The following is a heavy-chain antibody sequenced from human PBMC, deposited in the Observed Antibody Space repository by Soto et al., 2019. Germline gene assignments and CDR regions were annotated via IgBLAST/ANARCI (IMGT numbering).Heavy chain of an antibody. CDR1: GFTFSGSA. J-gene: IGHJ6*02. D-gene: IGHD1-1*01. Sequence: GGSLRLSCAASGFTFSGSAMHWVRQASGKGLEWVGRIRSKANSYATAYAASVKGRFTISRDDSKNTAYLQMNSLKTEDTAVYYCAYRRNLYYYYGMDVWGQGTTVTAP. CDR3: AYRRNLYYYYGMDV. CDR2: IRSKANSYAT. V-gene: IGHV3-73*01.